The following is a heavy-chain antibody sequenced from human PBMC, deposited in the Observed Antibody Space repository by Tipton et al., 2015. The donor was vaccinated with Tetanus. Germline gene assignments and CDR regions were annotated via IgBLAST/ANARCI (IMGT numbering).Heavy chain of an antibody. J-gene: IGHJ5*02. Sequence: TLSLTCAVSGGSISSSNWWSWVRQPPGKGLEWIGEIYHSGSTNYNPSLKSRVTISVDTSKNQFPLKLSSVTAADTAVYYCARHGGANYDILTGYYFFSWFDPWGQGTLVTVSS. CDR2: IYHSGST. CDR3: ARHGGANYDILTGYYFFSWFDP. CDR1: GGSISSSNW. D-gene: IGHD3-9*01. V-gene: IGHV4-4*02.